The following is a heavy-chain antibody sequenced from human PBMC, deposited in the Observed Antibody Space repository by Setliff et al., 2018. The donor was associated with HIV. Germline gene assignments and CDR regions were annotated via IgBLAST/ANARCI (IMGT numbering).Heavy chain of an antibody. V-gene: IGHV4-39*07. CDR2: INYSGTT. Sequence: SETLSLTCAVSGGSISRSTYYWSWIRQSPGKELEWIGSINYSGTTYYNPSLKSRVTISLDTSKNQFSLKVRSVTAADSAVYYCATYADRESNRFDPWGQGILVTVSS. CDR3: ATYADRESNRFDP. J-gene: IGHJ5*02. D-gene: IGHD3-10*01. CDR1: GGSISRSTYY.